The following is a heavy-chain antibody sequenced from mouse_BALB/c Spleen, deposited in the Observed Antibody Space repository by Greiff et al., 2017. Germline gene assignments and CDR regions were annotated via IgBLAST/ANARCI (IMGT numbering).Heavy chain of an antibody. D-gene: IGHD1-1*01. CDR3: AREGLYYGSRDYYAMDY. CDR1: GYTFTSYW. CDR2: IDPSDSYT. V-gene: IGHV1-69*02. Sequence: VQLQQSGAELVKPGASVKLSCKASGYTFTSYWMHWVKQRPGQGLEWIGEIDPSDSYTNYNQKFKGKATLTVDKSSSTAYMQLSSLTSEDSAVYYCAREGLYYGSRDYYAMDYWGQGTSVTVSS. J-gene: IGHJ4*01.